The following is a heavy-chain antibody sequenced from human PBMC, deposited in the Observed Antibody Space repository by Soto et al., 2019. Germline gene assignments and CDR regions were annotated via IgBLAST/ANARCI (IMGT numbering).Heavy chain of an antibody. Sequence: EVQLLESGGGLVQPGGSLRLSCAASGFTFSSYAMSWVRQAPGKGLEWVSAISGSGGSTYYADSVKGRFTISRDNSKNTLYLQMNSLRAEDTAVYYCAKDYYYDSSGYYLFDYWGQGTLVTVSS. CDR3: AKDYYYDSSGYYLFDY. CDR1: GFTFSSYA. D-gene: IGHD3-22*01. J-gene: IGHJ4*02. CDR2: ISGSGGST. V-gene: IGHV3-23*01.